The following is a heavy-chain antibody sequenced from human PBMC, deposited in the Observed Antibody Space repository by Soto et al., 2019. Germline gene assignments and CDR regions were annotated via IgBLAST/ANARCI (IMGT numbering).Heavy chain of an antibody. J-gene: IGHJ4*02. CDR2: ISSTTNYI. V-gene: IGHV3-21*06. CDR1: GFTFTRYS. CDR3: ARESEDLTSNFDY. Sequence: EVQLVESGGGLVKPWGSLRLSCAASGFTFTRYSMNWVRQAPGKGLEWVSSISSTTNYIYYGDSMKGRFTISRDNAKNSLYLEMNSLRAEDTAVYYCARESEDLTSNFDYWGQGTLVTVSS.